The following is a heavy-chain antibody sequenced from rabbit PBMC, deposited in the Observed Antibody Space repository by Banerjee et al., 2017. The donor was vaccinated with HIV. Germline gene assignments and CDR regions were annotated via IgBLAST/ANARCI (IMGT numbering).Heavy chain of an antibody. CDR3: ARDRYTGSAAYGYGFNL. V-gene: IGHV1S45*01. CDR1: GFSFSSSYW. Sequence: LEESGGDLVKPEGSLTLTCTASGFSFSSSYWICWVRQAPGKGLEWIGCIYAGSGITDYASWAKGRFTISKTSSTTVTLQMTSLTAADTATYFCARDRYTGSAAYGYGFNLWGPGTLVTVS. CDR2: IYAGSGIT. D-gene: IGHD4-2*01. J-gene: IGHJ4*01.